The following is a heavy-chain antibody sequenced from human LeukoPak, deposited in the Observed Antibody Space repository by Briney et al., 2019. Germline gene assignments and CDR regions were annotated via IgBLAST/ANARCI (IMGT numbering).Heavy chain of an antibody. CDR3: ARGLMVRGVLFDY. CDR2: IYSGGST. J-gene: IGHJ4*02. D-gene: IGHD3-10*01. Sequence: GGSLRLSCAASGFTVSSNYMSWVRQAPGKGLEWVSVIYSGGSTYYADSVKGRFTISRDNSKNTLYLQMNSLRAENTAVYYCARGLMVRGVLFDYWGQGTLVTVSS. V-gene: IGHV3-53*01. CDR1: GFTVSSNY.